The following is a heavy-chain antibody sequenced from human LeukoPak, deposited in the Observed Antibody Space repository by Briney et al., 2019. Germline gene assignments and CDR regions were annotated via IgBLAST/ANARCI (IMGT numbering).Heavy chain of an antibody. CDR2: MNPSSGNT. Sequence: ASAKVSCKASGYTFTSYDLNWVRQATGQGLEWMGWMNPSSGNTGYIQKFQGRVTMTRNTSISTAYMELSSLRSEDTAVYYCARDRNDYGNAFDIWGQGTMVTVSS. CDR1: GYTFTSYD. D-gene: IGHD4-17*01. V-gene: IGHV1-8*01. J-gene: IGHJ3*02. CDR3: ARDRNDYGNAFDI.